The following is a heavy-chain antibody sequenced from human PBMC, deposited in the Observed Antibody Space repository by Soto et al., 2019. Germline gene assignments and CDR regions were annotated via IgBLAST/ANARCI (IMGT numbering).Heavy chain of an antibody. CDR2: ISTSSSYI. CDR1: GFTFSTYD. J-gene: IGHJ3*02. CDR3: AGDSRKESYPDAFDI. D-gene: IGHD1-26*01. V-gene: IGHV3-21*01. Sequence: GGSLRLSCAASGFTFSTYDMNWVRQAPGKGLEWISFISTSSSYIYYADSVKGRFTISRDNAKNSLYLQMSSLRAEDTAVYYCAGDSRKESYPDAFDIWGQGTMVTVSS.